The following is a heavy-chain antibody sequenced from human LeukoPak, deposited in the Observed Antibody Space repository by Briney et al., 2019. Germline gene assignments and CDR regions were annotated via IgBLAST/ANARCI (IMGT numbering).Heavy chain of an antibody. CDR2: IIPIFGTA. Sequence: GASVKVSCKASGYTFTSYGISWVRQAPGQGLEWMGGIIPIFGTANYAQKFQGRVTITADESTSTAYMELSSLRSEDTAVYYCAREDYYDSSGFDYWGQGTLVTVSS. CDR3: AREDYYDSSGFDY. D-gene: IGHD3-22*01. V-gene: IGHV1-69*13. J-gene: IGHJ4*02. CDR1: GYTFTSYG.